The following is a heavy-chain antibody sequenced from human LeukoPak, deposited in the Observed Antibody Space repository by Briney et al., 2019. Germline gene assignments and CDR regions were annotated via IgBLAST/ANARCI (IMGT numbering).Heavy chain of an antibody. V-gene: IGHV3-20*04. CDR1: GFTFDDYG. Sequence: GGSLRLSCAASGFTFDDYGMSWVRQAPGKGLEWVSGINWNGGSTGYADSVKGRFTISRDNAKNSLYLQMNSLRADDTAVYYCARGSLVHYYGSGSYRNRAGFDQWGQGTLVTVSS. J-gene: IGHJ4*02. CDR2: INWNGGST. D-gene: IGHD3-10*01. CDR3: ARGSLVHYYGSGSYRNRAGFDQ.